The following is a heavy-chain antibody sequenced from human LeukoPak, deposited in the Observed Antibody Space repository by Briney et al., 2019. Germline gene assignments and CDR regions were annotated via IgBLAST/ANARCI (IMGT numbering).Heavy chain of an antibody. CDR3: ARVEDSDFDY. V-gene: IGHV4-30-4*01. J-gene: IGHJ4*02. D-gene: IGHD3-10*01. Sequence: SETLSLTCTVSGGSISSGDYYWSWIRQPPGKGLEWIGYIYYSGSTYYNPSLKSRVTISVVTSKNQFSLKLSSVTAADTAVYYCARVEDSDFDYWGQGTLVTVSS. CDR1: GGSISSGDYY. CDR2: IYYSGST.